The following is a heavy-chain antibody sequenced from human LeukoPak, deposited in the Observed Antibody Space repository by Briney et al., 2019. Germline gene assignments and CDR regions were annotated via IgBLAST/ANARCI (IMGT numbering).Heavy chain of an antibody. J-gene: IGHJ4*02. V-gene: IGHV4-59*08. CDR1: GVSISSYY. D-gene: IGHD4-23*01. Sequence: SETLSLTCTVSGVSISSYYWSWLRLPPGKGLECVGYIYYSGSTNYNPSLKSRVTISVDTSKNLFSLKLSSVTAADTAVYYCARTTTVVTYYFDYWGQGTLVTVSS. CDR2: IYYSGST. CDR3: ARTTTVVTYYFDY.